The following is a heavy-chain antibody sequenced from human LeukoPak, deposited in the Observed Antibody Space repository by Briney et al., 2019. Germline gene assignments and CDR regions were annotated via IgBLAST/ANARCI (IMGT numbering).Heavy chain of an antibody. D-gene: IGHD3-22*01. J-gene: IGHJ4*02. CDR2: IWYDGSNK. CDR3: ARGPDYYDSSAAGFDY. CDR1: GFTFSSYG. Sequence: GGSLRLSCAASGFTFSSYGMHRVRPAPGKGLEWVAVIWYDGSNKYYADSVKGRFNISRDNSKNTLYLQMNSLRAEDTAVYYCARGPDYYDSSAAGFDYWGQGTLVTVSP. V-gene: IGHV3-33*01.